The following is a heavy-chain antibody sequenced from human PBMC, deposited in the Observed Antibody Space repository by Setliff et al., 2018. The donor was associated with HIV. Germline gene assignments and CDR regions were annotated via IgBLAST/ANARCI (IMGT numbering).Heavy chain of an antibody. J-gene: IGHJ6*03. Sequence: SETLSLTCAVSRRALSAYYWGWIRQPPGGGLEWLGEINPGGSPNYNPSLKSRVTISVDPSKKQFSLKVNSVTAADTAVYYCARGFSGQYSFTGYMDVWGKGATVTVS. V-gene: IGHV4-34*01. CDR3: ARGFSGQYSFTGYMDV. D-gene: IGHD2-15*01. CDR1: RRALSAYY. CDR2: INPGGSP.